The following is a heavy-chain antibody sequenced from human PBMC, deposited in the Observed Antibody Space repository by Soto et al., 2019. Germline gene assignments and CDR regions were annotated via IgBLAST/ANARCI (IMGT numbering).Heavy chain of an antibody. V-gene: IGHV3-33*01. CDR1: GFTFSSYG. D-gene: IGHD3-3*01. CDR2: IWYDGSNK. J-gene: IGHJ4*02. Sequence: GGSLRLSCAASGFTFSSYGMHWVRQAPGKGLEWVAGIWYDGSNKYYADSVKGRFTISRDNSKNTLYLQMNSLRAEDTAVYYCARESGDYTGTYYFDYWGQGTMVTVSS. CDR3: ARESGDYTGTYYFDY.